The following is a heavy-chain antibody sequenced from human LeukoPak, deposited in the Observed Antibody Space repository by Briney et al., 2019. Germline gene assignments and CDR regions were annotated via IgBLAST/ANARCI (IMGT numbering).Heavy chain of an antibody. CDR2: INPSGGST. V-gene: IGHV1-46*01. CDR1: GGTFSSYA. CDR3: ARVGYSYGIDY. D-gene: IGHD5-18*01. Sequence: ASVKVSCKASGGTFSSYAISWVQQAPGQGLEWMGIINPSGGSTSYAQKFQGRVTMTRDTSTSTVYMELSSLRSEDTAVYYCARVGYSYGIDYWGQGTLVTVSS. J-gene: IGHJ4*02.